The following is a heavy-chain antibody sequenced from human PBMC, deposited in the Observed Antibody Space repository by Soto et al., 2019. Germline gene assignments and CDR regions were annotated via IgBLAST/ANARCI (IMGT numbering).Heavy chain of an antibody. D-gene: IGHD6-19*01. CDR1: GYSFINHL. V-gene: IGHV5-51*01. CDR2: IYPGDSDT. J-gene: IGHJ5*02. Sequence: GESLKISCKAFGYSFINHLIGWVRQMPGKGLEWMGIIYPGDSDTRYSPSFQGQVTISADKSINTAYLQCSSLKASDTAMYYCATIAVAGISWGQGTLVTVSS. CDR3: ATIAVAGIS.